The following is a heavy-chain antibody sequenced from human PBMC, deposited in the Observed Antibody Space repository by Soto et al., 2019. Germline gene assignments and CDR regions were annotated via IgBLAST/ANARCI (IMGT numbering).Heavy chain of an antibody. Sequence: EVQVLESGGDLVQPGGSLRLSCAASGFTFTSYAMTWVRQAPGKGLEWVSGISGSGGSTFYADSVKGRFIISRDNPKNTLYLQMNSLRLEDTAVYYCAKRLAGMVAAAIGFDYWSQGTLVTVSS. CDR3: AKRLAGMVAAAIGFDY. CDR2: ISGSGGST. D-gene: IGHD2-15*01. CDR1: GFTFTSYA. V-gene: IGHV3-23*01. J-gene: IGHJ4*02.